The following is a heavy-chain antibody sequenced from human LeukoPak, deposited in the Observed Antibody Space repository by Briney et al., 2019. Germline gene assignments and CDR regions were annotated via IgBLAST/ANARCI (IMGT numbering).Heavy chain of an antibody. V-gene: IGHV1-69*13. CDR1: GGTFSSYT. J-gene: IGHJ6*02. CDR3: ARGRYSSSINSMDV. Sequence: SVKVSCKASGGTFSSYTISWVRQAPGQGLEWMGGIIPIFGTANYAQKFQGRVTITADESTSTAYMELSSLRSEDTAVYYCARGRYSSSINSMDVWGQGTTVAVSS. CDR2: IIPIFGTA. D-gene: IGHD6-6*01.